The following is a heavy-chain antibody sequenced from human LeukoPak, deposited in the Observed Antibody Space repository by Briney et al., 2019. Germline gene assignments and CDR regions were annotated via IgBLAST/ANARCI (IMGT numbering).Heavy chain of an antibody. D-gene: IGHD6-19*01. CDR1: GFTFSSYA. CDR2: ISGSGGST. CDR3: AKDEEAVAGRPTLFDY. V-gene: IGHV3-23*01. Sequence: GGSLRLSCAASGFTFSSYAMSWVRQAPGKGLEWVSAISGSGGSTYYADSVKGRFTISRDNSKNTLYLQMNSLRAEDTAVYYCAKDEEAVAGRPTLFDYWGQGTLVTVSS. J-gene: IGHJ4*02.